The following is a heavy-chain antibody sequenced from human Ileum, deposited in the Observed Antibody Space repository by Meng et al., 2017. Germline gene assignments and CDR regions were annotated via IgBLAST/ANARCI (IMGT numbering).Heavy chain of an antibody. V-gene: IGHV1-3*04. CDR2: IKTGNGYT. CDR3: ASAHYDSSGSVDY. D-gene: IGHD3-22*01. CDR1: GYTFTSYT. Sequence: QVPLIQSGAEVKRPGASVKVSCKASGYTFTSYTMHWVRQAPGQRLEWMGWIKTGNGYTKYSQKFQDRVTITRDTSASTAYMELSSLRSEDTAVYYCASAHYDSSGSVDYWGQGTLVTVSS. J-gene: IGHJ4*02.